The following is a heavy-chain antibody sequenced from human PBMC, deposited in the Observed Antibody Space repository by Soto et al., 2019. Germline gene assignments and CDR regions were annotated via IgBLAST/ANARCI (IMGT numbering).Heavy chain of an antibody. CDR3: ARDGRWNLDF. CDR1: GFTYTTHA. Sequence: QVQLVESGGGVVQPGRSLRLSCTASGFTYTTHAMHWVRQAPGKGLEWVAIISLDGTIKYYADSVKGRFTISRDTAKNTLYLQMNSLGPEDTAVYYCARDGRWNLDFWGQGTQVTVSS. J-gene: IGHJ4*02. D-gene: IGHD1-1*01. V-gene: IGHV3-30-3*01. CDR2: ISLDGTIK.